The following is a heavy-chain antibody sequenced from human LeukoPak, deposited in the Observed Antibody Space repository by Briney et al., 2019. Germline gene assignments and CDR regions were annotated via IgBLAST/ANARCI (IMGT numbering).Heavy chain of an antibody. CDR3: ARALSLLWFGELFGTSLGGFDP. CDR1: GYTFTGYY. Sequence: ASVKVSCKASGYTFTGYYMHWVRQAPGQGLEWMGWINPNSGGTNYAQKFQGRVTMTRNTSISTAYMELSSLRSEDTAVYYCARALSLLWFGELFGTSLGGFDPWGQGTLVTVSS. V-gene: IGHV1-2*02. D-gene: IGHD3-10*01. J-gene: IGHJ5*02. CDR2: INPNSGGT.